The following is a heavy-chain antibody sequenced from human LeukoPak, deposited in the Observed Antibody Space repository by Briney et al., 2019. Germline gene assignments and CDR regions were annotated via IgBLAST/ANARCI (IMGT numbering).Heavy chain of an antibody. V-gene: IGHV1-24*01. CDR1: GYTLTESS. J-gene: IGHJ5*02. CDR3: ARDQSGKWELLTGWWFDP. Sequence: ASVKVSCKVSGYTLTESSMHWVRQAPGKGLEWMGGFDPEDGETIFAQMFQGRVTMTEDTSTDTAYMELSDLRSEDTAVYYCARDQSGKWELLTGWWFDPWGQGTLVTVSS. CDR2: FDPEDGET. D-gene: IGHD1-26*01.